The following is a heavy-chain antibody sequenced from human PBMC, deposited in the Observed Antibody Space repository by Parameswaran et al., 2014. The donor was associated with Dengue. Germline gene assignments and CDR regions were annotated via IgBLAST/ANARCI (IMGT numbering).Heavy chain of an antibody. Sequence: WIRQPPGKGLEWVSAISGSGGSTYYADSVKGRFTISRDNSKNTLYLQMNSLRAEDTAVYYCAKEVGWYCSGGSCYSRGYYYYGMDVWGQGTTVTVSS. D-gene: IGHD2-15*01. V-gene: IGHV3-23*01. CDR2: ISGSGGST. CDR3: AKEVGWYCSGGSCYSRGYYYYGMDV. J-gene: IGHJ6*02.